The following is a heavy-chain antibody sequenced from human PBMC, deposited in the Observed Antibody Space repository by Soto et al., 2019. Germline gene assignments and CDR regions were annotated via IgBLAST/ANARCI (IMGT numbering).Heavy chain of an antibody. CDR3: AREGGSYSSAHAFDI. V-gene: IGHV4-34*01. J-gene: IGHJ3*02. Sequence: PSETLSLTCAVYGGSFSGYYWSWIRQPPGKGLEWIGEINHSGSTNYNPSLKSRVTISVDTSKNQFSLKLSSVTAADTAVYYCAREGGSYSSAHAFDIWGQGTMVTVS. CDR1: GGSFSGYY. CDR2: INHSGST. D-gene: IGHD6-25*01.